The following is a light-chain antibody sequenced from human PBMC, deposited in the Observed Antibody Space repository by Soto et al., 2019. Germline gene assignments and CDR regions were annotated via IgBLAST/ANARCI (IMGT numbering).Light chain of an antibody. V-gene: IGKV3-15*01. CDR1: QSVSSN. CDR3: LQYNNWYT. CDR2: GAS. Sequence: EIVMTQSPATLSVSPGERATLSCRASQSVSSNLAWYQQKPGQAPRFLIYGASTRATGIPARFSGGGSGTEFTLTISSLQSEDFGVYYCLQYNNWYTFGQGTKLEIK. J-gene: IGKJ2*01.